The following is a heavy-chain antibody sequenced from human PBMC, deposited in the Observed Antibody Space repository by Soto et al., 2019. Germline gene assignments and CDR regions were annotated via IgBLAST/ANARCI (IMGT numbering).Heavy chain of an antibody. CDR2: IKQDGSEK. CDR1: GFTFSSYW. J-gene: IGHJ3*02. Sequence: GGSLRLSCAASGFTFSSYWMSWVRQAPGKGLEWVANIKQDGSEKYYVDSVKGRFTISRDNAKNSLYLQMNSLRAEDTAVYYCARGRRDYYDSSRYYFFAFDIWGQGPMVTV. V-gene: IGHV3-7*03. CDR3: ARGRRDYYDSSRYYFFAFDI. D-gene: IGHD3-22*01.